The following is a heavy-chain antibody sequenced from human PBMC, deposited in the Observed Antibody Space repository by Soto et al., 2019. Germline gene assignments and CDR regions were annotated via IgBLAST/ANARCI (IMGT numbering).Heavy chain of an antibody. CDR2: ISNSGSNM. CDR3: AREHRSSFSSTFDY. V-gene: IGHV3-48*03. Sequence: PGGSLRLSCAASGFTFSSYERNWVRQAPGKGPEWVSYISNSGSNMKYADSVKGRFTISRDNAKNSLNLQMNSLRVEDTAVYYCAREHRSSFSSTFDYWGQGTLVTVYS. J-gene: IGHJ4*02. CDR1: GFTFSSYE. D-gene: IGHD2-2*01.